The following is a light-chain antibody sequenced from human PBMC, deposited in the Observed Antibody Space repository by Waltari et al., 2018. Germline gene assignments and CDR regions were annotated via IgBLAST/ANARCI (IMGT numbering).Light chain of an antibody. V-gene: IGLV2-14*01. CDR2: EVS. Sequence: QSALTQPASVSGSPGQSITISCTGTSSDVGGYNYVSWYQQHPGKAPQLLLYEVSNRPSGVSNLFSGSTSGNTASLTISGLQAEDEADYYCSSYTSSSTRVFGTGTKVTVL. J-gene: IGLJ1*01. CDR1: SSDVGGYNY. CDR3: SSYTSSSTRV.